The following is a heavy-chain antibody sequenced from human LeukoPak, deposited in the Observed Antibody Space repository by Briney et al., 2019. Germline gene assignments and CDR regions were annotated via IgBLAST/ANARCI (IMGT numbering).Heavy chain of an antibody. D-gene: IGHD2/OR15-2a*01. CDR1: GGSISSYY. J-gene: IGHJ4*02. CDR2: IYYSGST. CDR3: ARGNIVFDY. Sequence: SETLSLTCTVSGGSISSYYWSWIRQPPGKGLEWIGYIYYSGSTNYNPSLKSRVTISVDTSRNQFSLKLSSVAAADTAVYYCARGNIVFDYWGQGTLVTVSS. V-gene: IGHV4-59*08.